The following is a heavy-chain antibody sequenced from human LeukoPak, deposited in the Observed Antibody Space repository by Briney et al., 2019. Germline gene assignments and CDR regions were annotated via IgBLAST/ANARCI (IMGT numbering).Heavy chain of an antibody. Sequence: GGSLRLSCAASGFTLASYGMSWVRQAPGKGLEWVANINQDGSEKDYVDSVKGRFTISRDNAKNSLYLQMNSLRAEDTGVYYCARSGDGSRDYFDYWGQGTLVTVSS. J-gene: IGHJ4*02. V-gene: IGHV3-7*01. CDR1: GFTLASYG. D-gene: IGHD5-24*01. CDR3: ARSGDGSRDYFDY. CDR2: INQDGSEK.